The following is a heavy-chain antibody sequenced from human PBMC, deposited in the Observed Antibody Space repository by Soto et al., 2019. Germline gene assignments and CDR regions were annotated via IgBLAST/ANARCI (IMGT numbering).Heavy chain of an antibody. J-gene: IGHJ4*02. CDR2: IIPILGIA. V-gene: IGHV1-69*02. CDR3: ARGPPEQGAGSDY. D-gene: IGHD1-26*01. CDR1: GGTFSSYT. Sequence: QVQLVQSGAEVKKPGSSVKVSCKASGGTFSSYTISWVRQAPGQGLEWMGRIIPILGIANYAQKFQGRVTITADKSTSTAYMELSSLRSEDTAVYYCARGPPEQGAGSDYWGQGTLVTVSS.